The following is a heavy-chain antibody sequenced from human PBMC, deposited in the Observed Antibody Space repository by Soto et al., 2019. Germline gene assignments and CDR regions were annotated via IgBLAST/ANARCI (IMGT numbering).Heavy chain of an antibody. CDR1: GGSISSGDYY. CDR2: IYYSGST. D-gene: IGHD3-10*01. V-gene: IGHV4-30-4*01. Sequence: QVHLQESGPGLVKPSQTLSLTCTVSGGSISSGDYYWSWIRQPPGKGLEWIGYIYYSGSTYYNPSLMSRVTISVDTSKHQFSLKLSSVTAADTAVYYCARARWFSWVSDYWGQGTLVTVSS. J-gene: IGHJ4*02. CDR3: ARARWFSWVSDY.